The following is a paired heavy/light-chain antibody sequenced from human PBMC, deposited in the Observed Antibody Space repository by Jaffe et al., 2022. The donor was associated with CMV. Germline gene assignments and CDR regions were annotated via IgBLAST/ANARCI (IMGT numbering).Light chain of an antibody. V-gene: IGKV1-9*01. CDR1: QGISNY. Sequence: DIQLTQSPSFLSVSVGDRVTITCRASQGISNYLAWYQQKPGTAPKLLIYAASTLQSGVPSRFSGSGSGTEFTLTISSLQPEDFATYFCQQLKSYPLTFGGGTKVEIK. J-gene: IGKJ4*01. CDR2: AAS. CDR3: QQLKSYPLT.
Heavy chain of an antibody. Sequence: EVQLVESGGDLVQPEGSLRLSCAASGFTFSSNAMNWVRQAPGKGLEWVSTIRGNGNSAYYADSVQGRFIISRDNSKNTLYLQMNSLRVEDTAIYYCAKGQWELREFDIWGQGTLVTVSS. CDR2: IRGNGNSA. CDR3: AKGQWELREFDI. CDR1: GFTFSSNA. D-gene: IGHD1-26*01. V-gene: IGHV3-23*04. J-gene: IGHJ4*02.